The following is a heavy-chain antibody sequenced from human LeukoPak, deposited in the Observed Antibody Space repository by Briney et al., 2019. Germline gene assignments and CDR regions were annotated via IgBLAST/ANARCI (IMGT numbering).Heavy chain of an antibody. CDR2: IYYSGST. Sequence: PSQTLSLTCTVSGGSISSGDYYWSWIRQPPGKGLEWIGYIYYSGSTYYNPSLKSRVTISVDTSKNQFSLKLSSVTAADTAVYYCARVEIFGVAIGPWGQGTLVTVSS. V-gene: IGHV4-30-4*01. CDR1: GGSISSGDYY. CDR3: ARVEIFGVAIGP. D-gene: IGHD3-3*01. J-gene: IGHJ5*02.